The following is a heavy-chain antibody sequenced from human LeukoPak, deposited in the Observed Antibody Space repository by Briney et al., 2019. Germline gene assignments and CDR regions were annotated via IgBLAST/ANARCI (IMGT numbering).Heavy chain of an antibody. Sequence: PSETLSLTCTVSGGSISSSSYYWGWIRQPPGKGLEWIGSIYYSGSTYYNPSLKSRVTISVDTSKNQFSLKLSSVTAADTAVYYCARRSGDYAPLDYWGQGTLVTVSS. CDR2: IYYSGST. D-gene: IGHD4-17*01. CDR1: GGSISSSSYY. V-gene: IGHV4-39*01. CDR3: ARRSGDYAPLDY. J-gene: IGHJ4*02.